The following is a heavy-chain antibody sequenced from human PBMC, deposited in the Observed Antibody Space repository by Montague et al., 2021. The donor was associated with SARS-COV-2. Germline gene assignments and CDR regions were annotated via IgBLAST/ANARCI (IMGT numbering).Heavy chain of an antibody. CDR1: GGSVSSYY. J-gene: IGHJ4*02. D-gene: IGHD5-24*01. CDR2: FYYSGST. V-gene: IGHV4-59*02. CDR3: ARVFPRWLQFDPYFDY. Sequence: SETLSLTCTVSGGSVSSYYWSWIRQPPGKGLEWIGYFYYSGSTNYNPSLKSRVTISVDTSKNQFSLKLSSVTAADTAVYYCARVFPRWLQFDPYFDYWGQGTLVTVSS.